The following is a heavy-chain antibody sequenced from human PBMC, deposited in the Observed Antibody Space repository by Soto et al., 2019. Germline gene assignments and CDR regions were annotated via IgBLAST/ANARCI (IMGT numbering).Heavy chain of an antibody. J-gene: IGHJ3*02. CDR1: GYSFTSYW. Sequence: GESLKISCKGSGYSFTSYWIGWVRQMPGKGLEWMGIIYPGDSDTRYSPSFQGQVTISADKSISTAYLQWSSLKASDTAMYYCARADYYDSSGYFSGPSAFDIWGQGTMVTVSS. V-gene: IGHV5-51*01. D-gene: IGHD3-22*01. CDR3: ARADYYDSSGYFSGPSAFDI. CDR2: IYPGDSDT.